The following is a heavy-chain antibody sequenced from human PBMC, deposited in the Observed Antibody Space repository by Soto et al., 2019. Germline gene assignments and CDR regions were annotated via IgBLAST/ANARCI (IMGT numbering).Heavy chain of an antibody. CDR2: IIPIFGTA. CDR3: ARSRDGYTNDAFDI. V-gene: IGHV1-69*13. J-gene: IGHJ3*02. D-gene: IGHD5-12*01. Sequence: EASVKVSCKASGGTFSSYAISWVRQAPGQGLEWMGGIIPIFGTANYAQKFQGRVTITADESTSTAYMELSSLRSEDTAVYYCARSRDGYTNDAFDIWGQGTMVTVSS. CDR1: GGTFSSYA.